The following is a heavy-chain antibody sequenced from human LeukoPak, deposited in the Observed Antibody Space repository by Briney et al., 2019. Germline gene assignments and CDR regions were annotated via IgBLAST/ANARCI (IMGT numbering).Heavy chain of an antibody. D-gene: IGHD3-3*01. CDR2: INPSGGST. J-gene: IGHJ3*02. CDR1: GYTFTSYG. V-gene: IGHV1-46*01. CDR3: ARPTDPLRFLEADAFDI. Sequence: ASVKVSCKASGYTFTSYGISWVRQAPGQGLEWMGIINPSGGSTSHAQKFQGRVTMTRDTSTSTVYMELSSLRSEDTAVYYCARPTDPLRFLEADAFDIWGQGTMVTVSS.